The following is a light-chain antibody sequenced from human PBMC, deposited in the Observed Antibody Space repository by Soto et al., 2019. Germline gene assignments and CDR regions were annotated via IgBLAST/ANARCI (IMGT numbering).Light chain of an antibody. CDR3: LQDYNFPWT. CDR1: QGIGND. V-gene: IGKV1-6*01. CDR2: AAS. Sequence: AIQMTQSPSSLSASLGDRVTITCRASQGIGNDLGWYQQKPGNAPRLLIYAASTLQSGVPSRFSGSGSGTDFTLTISSLQPVDSATYYCLQDYNFPWTFGQGTKVEIK. J-gene: IGKJ1*01.